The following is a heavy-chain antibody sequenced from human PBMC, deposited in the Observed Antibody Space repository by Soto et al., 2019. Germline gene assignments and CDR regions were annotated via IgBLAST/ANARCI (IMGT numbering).Heavy chain of an antibody. D-gene: IGHD2-2*01. CDR1: GGSISSGGYS. Sequence: PSETLSLTCAVSGGSISSGGYSWSWIRQPPGKGLEWIGYIYHSGSTYYNPSLKSRVTISVDRSKNQFSLKLSSVTAADTAVYHCARAPGYCSSTSCYQYFDYWGQGTLVTVSS. CDR3: ARAPGYCSSTSCYQYFDY. CDR2: IYHSGST. J-gene: IGHJ4*02. V-gene: IGHV4-30-2*01.